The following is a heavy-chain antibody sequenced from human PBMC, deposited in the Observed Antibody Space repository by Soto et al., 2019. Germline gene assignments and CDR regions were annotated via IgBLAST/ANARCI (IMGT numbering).Heavy chain of an antibody. CDR1: GGSISSGGYY. D-gene: IGHD3-10*01. J-gene: IGHJ5*02. V-gene: IGHV4-31*03. CDR2: IYYSGST. Sequence: QVQLQESGPGLVKPSQTLSLTCTVSGGSISSGGYYWSWIRQHPGKGLEWIGYIYYSGSTYYNPSLKSRVTISXXTXKXLFSLKLSSVTAADTAVYYCARETSSYGSGSNWFDPWGQGTLVTVSS. CDR3: ARETSSYGSGSNWFDP.